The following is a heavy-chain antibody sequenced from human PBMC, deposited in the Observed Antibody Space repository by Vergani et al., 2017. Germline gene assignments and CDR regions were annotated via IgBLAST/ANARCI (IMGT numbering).Heavy chain of an antibody. D-gene: IGHD3-3*01. CDR3: AKGSWYDFWSGWGNNDAFDI. Sequence: EVQLLESGGGLVQPGGSLRLSCAASGFTFSSYAMSWVRQAPGKGLEWVSAISGSGGSTYYADSVKGRFTISRDNSKNTLYLQMNSLRAEDTAVYYCAKGSWYDFWSGWGNNDAFDIWGQGTMVTVSS. CDR2: ISGSGGST. CDR1: GFTFSSYA. V-gene: IGHV3-23*01. J-gene: IGHJ3*02.